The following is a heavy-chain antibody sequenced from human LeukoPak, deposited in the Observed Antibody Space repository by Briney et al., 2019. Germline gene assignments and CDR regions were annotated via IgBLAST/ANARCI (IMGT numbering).Heavy chain of an antibody. V-gene: IGHV3-23*01. CDR1: GFTFDDYG. D-gene: IGHD2-15*01. CDR2: ISGDGFST. CDR3: SGRYCSEGTCNAPPGH. Sequence: HPGGSLRLSCAASGFTFDDYGMSWVRQAPGKGLEWVSAISGDGFSTFYADSVKGHFTISRDNSKNTLYVQMNSLRAEDTAVYYCSGRYCSEGTCNAPPGHWGQGTLVTVSA. J-gene: IGHJ4*02.